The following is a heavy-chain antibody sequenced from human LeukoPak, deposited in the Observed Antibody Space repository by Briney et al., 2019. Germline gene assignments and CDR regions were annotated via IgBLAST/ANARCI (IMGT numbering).Heavy chain of an antibody. J-gene: IGHJ4*02. CDR1: GYSFTSFG. CDR3: ASFFCTSGLCYYLDY. V-gene: IGHV7-4-1*02. CDR2: INTNTGNP. Sequence: GASVKVSCKASGYSFTSFGMSWVRQAPGQGLEWMGWINTNTGNPTYAQGFTGRFVFSLDTSDNTAYLQISSLQAEDTAVYYCASFFCTSGLCYYLDYWGQGTLVTVSS. D-gene: IGHD2-8*01.